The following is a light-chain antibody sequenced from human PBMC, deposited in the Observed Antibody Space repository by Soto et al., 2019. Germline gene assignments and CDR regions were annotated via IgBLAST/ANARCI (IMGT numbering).Light chain of an antibody. Sequence: QSALTQPASVSGSPGQSITISCTGTSSDVGGYNYVSWYQQHPGKAPKLMIYEVSNRPSGVSNRFSDSKSGNTASLTISGLQAEDEADYYCTSKTSSTYVVFGGGTKLTVL. J-gene: IGLJ2*01. CDR1: SSDVGGYNY. V-gene: IGLV2-14*01. CDR3: TSKTSSTYVV. CDR2: EVS.